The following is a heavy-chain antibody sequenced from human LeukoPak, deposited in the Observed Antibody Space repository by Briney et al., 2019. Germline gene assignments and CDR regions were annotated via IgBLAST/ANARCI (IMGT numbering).Heavy chain of an antibody. D-gene: IGHD6-6*01. V-gene: IGHV1-69*13. J-gene: IGHJ6*02. Sequence: SVKVSCKASGGTFSSYAISWVRQAPGQGLEWMGGIIPIFGTANYAQKFQGRVTITADESTSTAYMELSSLRSEDTAVYYCASSEQLVPLYYYGMDVWGQGTTVTASS. CDR3: ASSEQLVPLYYYGMDV. CDR1: GGTFSSYA. CDR2: IIPIFGTA.